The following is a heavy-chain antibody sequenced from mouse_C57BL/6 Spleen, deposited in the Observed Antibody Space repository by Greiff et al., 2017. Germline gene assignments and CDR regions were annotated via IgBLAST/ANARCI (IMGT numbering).Heavy chain of an antibody. D-gene: IGHD1-1*01. CDR1: GFSLTSYA. V-gene: IGHV2-9-1*01. Sequence: VKLVESGPGLVAPSQSLSITCTVSGFSLTSYAISWVRQPPGTGLEWLGVIWTGGGTNYNSALKSRLSISKDNSKSQVFLKMNRLRTDDTARYYGARNFEYYGSSYGYFDVWGTGTTVTVSS. CDR3: ARNFEYYGSSYGYFDV. CDR2: IWTGGGT. J-gene: IGHJ1*03.